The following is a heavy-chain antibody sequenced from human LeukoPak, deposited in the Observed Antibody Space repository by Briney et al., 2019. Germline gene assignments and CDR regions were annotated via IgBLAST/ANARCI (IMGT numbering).Heavy chain of an antibody. V-gene: IGHV1-2*02. Sequence: GALVKVSCKASGYTFTGHYMHWVRQAPGQGLEGMGWINPNSGGTKYAQKFQGRVTLTRDTSISTAYMELSRLRCDDTAVYYCARSYDFWSGPPFDPWGQGTLVTVSS. CDR1: GYTFTGHY. CDR3: ARSYDFWSGPPFDP. CDR2: INPNSGGT. D-gene: IGHD3-3*01. J-gene: IGHJ5*02.